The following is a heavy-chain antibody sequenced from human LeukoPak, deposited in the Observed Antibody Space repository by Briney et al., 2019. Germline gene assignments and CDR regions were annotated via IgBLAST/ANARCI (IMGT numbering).Heavy chain of an antibody. CDR3: AKSREEIRGLDAFDI. Sequence: PSETLSLTCTVSGGSISSYYWSWIRQHPGKGLEWIGYIYYSGSTYCNPSLKSRVALSVDTSKNQFSLKLSSLTAADTAVYYCAKSREEIRGLDAFDIWGQGTMVTVSS. CDR1: GGSISSYY. CDR2: IYYSGST. J-gene: IGHJ3*02. D-gene: IGHD5-24*01. V-gene: IGHV4-59*06.